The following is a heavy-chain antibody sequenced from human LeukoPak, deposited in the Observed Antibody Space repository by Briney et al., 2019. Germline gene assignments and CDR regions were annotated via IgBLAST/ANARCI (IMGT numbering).Heavy chain of an antibody. Sequence: SXIRQPPXKXXEWVSCISESGGSXYYADSVKGRFTISRXNSXXTLHLQVNSLRAEDAAVYYXXXXXXXXXXXXXDVXGKXXXXTVSS. CDR3: XXXXXXXXXXXXDV. V-gene: IGHV3-23*01. J-gene: IGHJ6*03. CDR2: ISESGGSX.